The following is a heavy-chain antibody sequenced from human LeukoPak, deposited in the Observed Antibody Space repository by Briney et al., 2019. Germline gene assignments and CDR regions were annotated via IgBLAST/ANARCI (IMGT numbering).Heavy chain of an antibody. V-gene: IGHV3-53*01. J-gene: IGHJ4*02. D-gene: IGHD5-24*01. CDR2: IYSWCST. Sequence: VSVIYSWCSTYYADSVKGRFTISTDNSKNTLYLQMNSLRAEDTAVYYCARGDGYGGFDYWGQGTLVTVSS. CDR3: ARGDGYGGFDY.